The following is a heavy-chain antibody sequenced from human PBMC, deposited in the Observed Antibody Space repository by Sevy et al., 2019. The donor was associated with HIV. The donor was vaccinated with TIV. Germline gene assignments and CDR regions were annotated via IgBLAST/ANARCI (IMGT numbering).Heavy chain of an antibody. CDR2: ISGSGGET. CDR1: ELTVSNYA. J-gene: IGHJ3*02. Sequence: GGSLRLSCAASELTVSNYAMSWVRQAPGKGLEWVSSISGSGGETFYADSVKGRFTISGDKSKNMLFLQMNSLRAEDTALYYCAKDMILVVGEALDIWGQGTMVTVSS. V-gene: IGHV3-23*01. D-gene: IGHD3-22*01. CDR3: AKDMILVVGEALDI.